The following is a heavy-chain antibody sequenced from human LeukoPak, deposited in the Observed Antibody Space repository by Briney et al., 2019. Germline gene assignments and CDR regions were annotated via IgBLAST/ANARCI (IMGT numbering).Heavy chain of an antibody. V-gene: IGHV4-34*01. Sequence: SETLSLTCAVYGGSFSGYYWTWIRQTPEKGLEWIGEMNPSGSTNYNPSLKSRVTISVDNSKNQFSLRLSSVTAADTAVYYCARELWFANAPGSWLDPWGQGALVTVSS. CDR1: GGSFSGYY. CDR3: ARELWFANAPGSWLDP. D-gene: IGHD2-21*01. J-gene: IGHJ5*02. CDR2: MNPSGST.